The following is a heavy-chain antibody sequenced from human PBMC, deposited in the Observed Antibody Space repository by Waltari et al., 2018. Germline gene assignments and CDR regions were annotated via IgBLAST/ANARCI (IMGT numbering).Heavy chain of an antibody. Sequence: QLQLQESGPGLVKPSETLSLTCTVSGGSIGSSSYYWGWIRQPPGKGLEWFGRIYYSGSTYYNPSLKSRVTISVDTSKNQFSLKLSSVTAADTAVYYCARWRGSGFDYWGQGTLVTVSS. CDR2: IYYSGST. D-gene: IGHD1-26*01. CDR1: GGSIGSSSYY. CDR3: ARWRGSGFDY. J-gene: IGHJ4*02. V-gene: IGHV4-39*07.